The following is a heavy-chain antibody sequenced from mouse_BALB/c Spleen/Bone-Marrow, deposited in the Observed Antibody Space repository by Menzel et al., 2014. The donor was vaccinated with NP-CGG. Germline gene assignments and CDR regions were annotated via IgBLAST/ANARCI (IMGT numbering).Heavy chain of an antibody. CDR3: ARELHH. CDR2: IWGDGST. Sequence: QVQLKQSGPGLAAPSQSLSITCTVSGFSLAGXGVNWVRQPPGKGLEWLGMIWGDGSTDYNSALKSRLNISKDNSKSQVFLKMNSLQTDDTARYYCARELHHWGQGTLVTVSA. J-gene: IGHJ3*01. CDR1: GFSLAGXG. V-gene: IGHV2-6-7*01.